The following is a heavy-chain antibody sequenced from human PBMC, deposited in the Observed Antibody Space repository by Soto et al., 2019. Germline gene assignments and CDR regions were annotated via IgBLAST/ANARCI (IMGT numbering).Heavy chain of an antibody. CDR2: INPNSGGT. D-gene: IGHD3-10*01. V-gene: IGHV1-2*02. Sequence: ASVKVSCKASGYTFIAHYTHWVRQAPGQGLEWMGWINPNSGGTNFARKFQGRVTMTRDTSISTAYMELSRLRSDDTAVYYCARDGVRGPPAAPTFGDYWGQGTLLTLSS. CDR1: GYTFIAHY. CDR3: ARDGVRGPPAAPTFGDY. J-gene: IGHJ4*02.